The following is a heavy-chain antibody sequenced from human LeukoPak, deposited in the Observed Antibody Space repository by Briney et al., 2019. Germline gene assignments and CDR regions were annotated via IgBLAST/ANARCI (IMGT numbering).Heavy chain of an antibody. V-gene: IGHV4-34*01. CDR1: GGSFSGYY. CDR2: INHSGST. D-gene: IGHD7-27*01. CDR3: ARRSWGYGFDY. Sequence: SETLSLTCAVYGGSFSGYYWSWIRQPPGKGLEWIGEINHSGSTNYNPSLKSRVTISVDTSKNQFSLKLSSVTAADTAVYYCARRSWGYGFDYWGKETLVTVPS. J-gene: IGHJ4*02.